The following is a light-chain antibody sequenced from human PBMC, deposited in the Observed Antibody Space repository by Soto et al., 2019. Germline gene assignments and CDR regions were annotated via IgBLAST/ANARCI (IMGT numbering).Light chain of an antibody. Sequence: EIVLTQSPGSLSVSPGERATLSCRASQSVSSSYLAWYQQTPDPATSLLIYGASSQATGIPDRFSGSGAGTDFTLTISRLAHEDSAEYCCQNYGSSHTFGQGTKLEIK. CDR2: GAS. J-gene: IGKJ2*01. V-gene: IGKV3-20*01. CDR1: QSVSSSY. CDR3: QNYGSSHT.